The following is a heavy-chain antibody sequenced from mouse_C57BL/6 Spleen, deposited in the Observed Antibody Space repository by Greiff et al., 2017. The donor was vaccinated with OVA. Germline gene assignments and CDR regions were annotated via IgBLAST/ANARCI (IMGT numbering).Heavy chain of an antibody. CDR1: GYAFSSSW. Sequence: QVQLQQSGPELVKPGASVKISCKASGYAFSSSWMNWVKQRPGKGLEWIGRIYPGDGDTNYNGKFKGKATLTADKSSSTAYMQLSSLTSEDSAVYFCAREGYYDYLYYFDYWGKGTTLTVSS. V-gene: IGHV1-82*01. CDR2: IYPGDGDT. CDR3: AREGYYDYLYYFDY. J-gene: IGHJ2*01. D-gene: IGHD2-4*01.